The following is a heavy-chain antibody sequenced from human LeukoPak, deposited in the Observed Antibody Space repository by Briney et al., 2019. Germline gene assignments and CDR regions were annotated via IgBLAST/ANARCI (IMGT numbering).Heavy chain of an antibody. J-gene: IGHJ3*02. CDR3: ARDEGWRVGAYRAFDI. D-gene: IGHD1-26*01. CDR1: GGSINSAGYY. Sequence: PSETLSLTCTVSGGSINSAGYYWSWIRQPAGKGLEWIGRIYPSGSTNYNPSLKSRVTISVDTSKNQFSLKLSSVTAADTAVYYCARDEGWRVGAYRAFDIWGQGTMVTVSS. V-gene: IGHV4-61*02. CDR2: IYPSGST.